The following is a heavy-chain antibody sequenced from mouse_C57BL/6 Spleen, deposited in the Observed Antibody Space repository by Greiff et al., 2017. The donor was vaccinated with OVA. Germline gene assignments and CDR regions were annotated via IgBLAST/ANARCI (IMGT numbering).Heavy chain of an antibody. CDR2: IYPGDGDT. CDR3: ARRGTAQAHYFDY. Sequence: VMLVESGPELVKPGASVKISCKASGYAFSSSWMNWVKQRPGKGLEWNGRIYPGDGDTNYNGKFKGKATLTADKSSSTAYMQLSSRTSEDSAVYFCARRGTAQAHYFDYWGQGTTLTVSS. V-gene: IGHV1-82*01. J-gene: IGHJ2*01. D-gene: IGHD3-2*02. CDR1: GYAFSSSW.